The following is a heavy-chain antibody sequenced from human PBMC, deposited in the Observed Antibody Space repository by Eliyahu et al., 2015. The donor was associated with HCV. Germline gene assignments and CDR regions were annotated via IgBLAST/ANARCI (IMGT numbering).Heavy chain of an antibody. V-gene: IGHV3-23*01. Sequence: EVQLLESGGGLVQPGGSLRLSCAASGFXFXSYAMSWVRQAPGKGLGWVSAISGSGGSTYYADSVKGRFTISRDNSKNTLYLQMNSLRAEDTAVYYCAKDPAYIVATDQNHYWGQGTLVTVSS. J-gene: IGHJ4*02. CDR1: GFXFXSYA. D-gene: IGHD5-12*01. CDR3: AKDPAYIVATDQNHY. CDR2: ISGSGGST.